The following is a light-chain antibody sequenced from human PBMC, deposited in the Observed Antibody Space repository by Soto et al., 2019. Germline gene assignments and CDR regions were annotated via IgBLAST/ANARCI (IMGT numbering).Light chain of an antibody. CDR3: SSYAASNNFYFV. CDR1: SRDVGGYNY. J-gene: IGLJ3*02. CDR2: EVT. V-gene: IGLV2-8*01. Sequence: QSALTQPPSASGSPGQSVTISCTGTSRDVGGYNYVSWYQQYPDRAPKLKIYEVTKRHSGVPDRFSGSKSGNTASLTVSGLQAEDEADYYCSSYAASNNFYFVFGGGTKLTVL.